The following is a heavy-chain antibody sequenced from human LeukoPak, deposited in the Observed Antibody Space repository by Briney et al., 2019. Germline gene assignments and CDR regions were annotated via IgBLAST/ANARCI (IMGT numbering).Heavy chain of an antibody. Sequence: SQTLSLTCTVSGGSISSGSYYCSWIRQPAGKGLEWIGRIYTSGSTNYNPSLKSRVTISVDTSKNQFSLKLSSVTAADTAVYYCARDDFWSGYWDYWGQGTLVTVSS. CDR1: GGSISSGSYY. CDR3: ARDDFWSGYWDY. CDR2: IYTSGST. J-gene: IGHJ4*02. D-gene: IGHD3-3*01. V-gene: IGHV4-61*02.